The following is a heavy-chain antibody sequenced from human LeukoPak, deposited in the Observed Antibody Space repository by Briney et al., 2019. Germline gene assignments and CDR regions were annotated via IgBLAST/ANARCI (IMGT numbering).Heavy chain of an antibody. CDR3: ARAASDILTGYFYLIDV. V-gene: IGHV4-59*01. CDR2: IYYSGST. Sequence: SETLSLTCTVSGGSISSYYWSWIRQPPGKGLEWIGYIYYSGSTYYNPSLKSRVTISVDTSKNQFSLKLSSVTAADTAVYYCARAASDILTGYFYLIDVWGKGTTVTISS. D-gene: IGHD3-9*01. J-gene: IGHJ6*03. CDR1: GGSISSYY.